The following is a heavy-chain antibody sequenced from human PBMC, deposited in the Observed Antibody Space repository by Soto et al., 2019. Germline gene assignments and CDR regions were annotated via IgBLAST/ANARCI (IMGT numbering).Heavy chain of an antibody. CDR3: AKSLNSYYYYGVDV. J-gene: IGHJ6*02. V-gene: IGHV3-23*01. CDR2: ISGSGGST. Sequence: GESLKIFCQDSGYEFTTKWISWVRQAPGKGLEWVSAISGSGGSTYYADSVKGRFTISRDNSKNTLYLQMNSLRAEDTAVYYCAKSLNSYYYYGVDVWGQGTTVIVSS. CDR1: GYEFTTKW.